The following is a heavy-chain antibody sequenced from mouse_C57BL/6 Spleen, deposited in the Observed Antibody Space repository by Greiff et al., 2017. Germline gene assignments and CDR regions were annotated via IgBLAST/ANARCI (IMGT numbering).Heavy chain of an antibody. CDR3: ARCYYDYDRYYFDY. J-gene: IGHJ2*01. D-gene: IGHD2-4*01. V-gene: IGHV1-12*01. Sequence: LQQSGAELVRPGASVKMSCKASGYTFTSYNMHWVKQTPRQGLEWIGAIYPGNGDTSYNQKFKGKATLTVDKSSSTAYMQLSSLTSEDSAVYFCARCYYDYDRYYFDYWGQGTTLTVSS. CDR2: IYPGNGDT. CDR1: GYTFTSYN.